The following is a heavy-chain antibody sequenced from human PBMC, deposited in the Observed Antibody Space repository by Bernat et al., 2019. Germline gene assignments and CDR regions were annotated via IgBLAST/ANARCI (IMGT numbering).Heavy chain of an antibody. V-gene: IGHV3-74*01. J-gene: IGHJ6*02. CDR2: IDEDGRTT. Sequence: EVQLVESGGGLVQPGGSLRLSCAASGFSFRTYWVHWVRQAPGEGLLWVSRIDEDGRTTTYADAVKGLFTISKDNAKNTVFLQMDSLSAEDTAVYYCARASLTPYYFAMDVWGQGTTVTVSS. CDR1: GFSFRTYW. CDR3: ARASLTPYYFAMDV.